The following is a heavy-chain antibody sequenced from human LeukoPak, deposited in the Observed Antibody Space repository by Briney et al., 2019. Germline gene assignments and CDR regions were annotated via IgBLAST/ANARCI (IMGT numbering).Heavy chain of an antibody. CDR2: ISGSGGST. V-gene: IGHV3-23*01. CDR1: GFTFSSYA. Sequence: GGSLRLSCAASGFTFSSYAMSWVRQAPGKGVEWVSAISGSGGSTYYADSVKGRSTISRDNSKNTLYLQMNSLRAEDTAVYYCAKHSIAAAGKGAIDYWGQGTLVTVSS. D-gene: IGHD6-13*01. J-gene: IGHJ4*02. CDR3: AKHSIAAAGKGAIDY.